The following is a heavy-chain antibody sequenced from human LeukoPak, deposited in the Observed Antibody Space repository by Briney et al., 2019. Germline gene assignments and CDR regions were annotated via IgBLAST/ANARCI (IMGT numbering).Heavy chain of an antibody. CDR2: ISSSGSTI. CDR1: GFTFSDYY. V-gene: IGHV3-11*01. D-gene: IGHD6-13*01. J-gene: IGHJ4*02. Sequence: GGSLRLSCAASGFTFSDYYMSWIRQAPGKGLEWVSYISSSGSTIYCADSVKGRFTISRDNAKNSLYLQMNSLRAEDTAVYYCAKDTSSWYYFDYWGQGTLVTVSS. CDR3: AKDTSSWYYFDY.